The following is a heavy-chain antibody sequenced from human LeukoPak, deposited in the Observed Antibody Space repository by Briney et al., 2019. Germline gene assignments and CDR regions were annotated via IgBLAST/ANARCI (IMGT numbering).Heavy chain of an antibody. J-gene: IGHJ6*03. CDR3: ASGPSPYYYYYMDV. CDR1: GGTFSSYA. Sequence: ASVKVSCKASGGTFSSYAISWVRQAPGQGLEWMGWMNPNSGNTGYAQKFQGRVTMTRNTSISTAYMELSSLRSEDTAVYYCASGPSPYYYYYMDVWGKGTTVTVSS. V-gene: IGHV1-8*02. CDR2: MNPNSGNT.